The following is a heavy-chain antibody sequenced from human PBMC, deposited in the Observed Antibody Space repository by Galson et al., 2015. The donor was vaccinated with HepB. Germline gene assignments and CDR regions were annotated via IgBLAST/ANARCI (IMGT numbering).Heavy chain of an antibody. CDR2: IYSGGST. J-gene: IGHJ4*02. CDR1: GFTVSSNY. V-gene: IGHV3-53*04. D-gene: IGHD5-24*01. CDR3: ARSYQMATIPAYFDY. Sequence: SLRLSCAASGFTVSSNYMSWVRQAPGKGLEWVSVIYSGGSTYYADSVKGRFTISRHNSKNTLYLQMNSLRAEDTAVYYCARSYQMATIPAYFDYWGQGTLVTVSS.